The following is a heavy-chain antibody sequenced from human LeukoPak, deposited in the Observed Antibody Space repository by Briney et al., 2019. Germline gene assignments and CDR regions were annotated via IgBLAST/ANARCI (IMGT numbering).Heavy chain of an antibody. CDR2: INPTTGGT. Sequence: GASVKVSCKASGYTFTDYYLHSVRQAPGHGLQWMGWINPTTGGTNYAQKFPGRVTLTRDTSLSTAYMELSRLRSDDTAVYYCARDQSWGYFKGGSCNTIDYWGQGTLVTVSS. V-gene: IGHV1-2*02. D-gene: IGHD2-15*01. CDR3: ARDQSWGYFKGGSCNTIDY. CDR1: GYTFTDYY. J-gene: IGHJ4*02.